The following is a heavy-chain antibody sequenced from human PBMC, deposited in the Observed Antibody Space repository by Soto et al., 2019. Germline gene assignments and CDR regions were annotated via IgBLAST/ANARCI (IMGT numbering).Heavy chain of an antibody. V-gene: IGHV3-23*05. CDR2: IYGNGGGI. J-gene: IGHJ3*02. CDR3: APRKFGSFNIAAFET. D-gene: IGHD3-16*01. Sequence: GGSLRLSCTASGLPHNSFAMMWVRQAPGKGLECVAGIYGNGGGIQYADSVKGRFTISRDNANNSLFLEMNGLRVEDTALYYCAPRKFGSFNIAAFETWGQGTMVTVSS. CDR1: GLPHNSFA.